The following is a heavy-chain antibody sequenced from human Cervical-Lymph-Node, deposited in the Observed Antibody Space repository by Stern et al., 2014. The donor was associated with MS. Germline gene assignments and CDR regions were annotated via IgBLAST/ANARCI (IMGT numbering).Heavy chain of an antibody. D-gene: IGHD3-16*01. CDR1: GGSISSYY. CDR3: ALGAITRKERGAFDI. V-gene: IGHV4-59*01. J-gene: IGHJ3*02. CDR2: IYYSGST. Sequence: QLQLQESGPGLVKPSATLSLTCTVSGGSISSYYWSWIRQPPGKGLDWIGYIYYSGSTNYNPSLKSRVTISVDTSKNQFSLKLSSVTAADTAVYYCALGAITRKERGAFDIWGQGTMVTVSS.